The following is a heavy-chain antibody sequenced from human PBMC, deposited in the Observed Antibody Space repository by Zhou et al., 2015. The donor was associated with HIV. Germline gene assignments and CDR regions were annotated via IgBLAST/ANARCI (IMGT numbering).Heavy chain of an antibody. D-gene: IGHD3-22*01. CDR2: IIPIFGTA. CDR1: GGTFSSYA. V-gene: IGHV1-69*01. Sequence: QVQLVQSGAEVKKPGSSVKVSCKASGGTFSSYAISWVRQAPGQGLEWMGGIIPIFGTANYAQKFQGRVTITADESTSTAYMELSSLRSEDTAVYYCARGYYDSSGYSNWYFDLWGRGTLVTVSS. CDR3: ARGYYDSSGYSNWYFDL. J-gene: IGHJ2*01.